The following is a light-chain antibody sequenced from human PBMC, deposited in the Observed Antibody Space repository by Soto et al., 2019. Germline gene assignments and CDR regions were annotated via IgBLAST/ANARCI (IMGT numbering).Light chain of an antibody. V-gene: IGKV3-20*01. CDR2: DAS. CDR3: QQYGGSPRT. J-gene: IGKJ1*01. CDR1: QSVSSSS. Sequence: EIVLTQSPGTLSLSPGERATLSCRASQSVSSSSLAWYQQKPGQAPRLLIYDASTRATGIPDGFSGSGSGTDFTLTISRLEPEDFAVYHCQQYGGSPRTFGQGTKVEIK.